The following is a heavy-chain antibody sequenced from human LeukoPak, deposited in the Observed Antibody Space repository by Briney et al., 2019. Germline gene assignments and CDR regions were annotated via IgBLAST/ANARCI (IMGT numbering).Heavy chain of an antibody. J-gene: IGHJ5*02. CDR1: GGTFIIYT. Sequence: SVKVSCNASGGTFIIYTISWVRQAPGQGLEWMGRFIPILGIANYSQKFQGRVTITADKSTSTAYMELSSLRSEDTAVYYCARVGQGGYYGSGSPSNDHLDPWGQGTLVTVSS. CDR3: ARVGQGGYYGSGSPSNDHLDP. D-gene: IGHD3-10*01. V-gene: IGHV1-69*02. CDR2: FIPILGIA.